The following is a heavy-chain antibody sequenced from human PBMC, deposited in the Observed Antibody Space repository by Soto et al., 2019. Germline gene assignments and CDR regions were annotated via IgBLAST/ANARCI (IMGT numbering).Heavy chain of an antibody. CDR2: INPSTGGT. Sequence: QEQLVQSGAEVKKPGASVRVSCRASGYVFSDFYLHWVRQAPGQGLEWMGWINPSTGGTKYAAKFQDRVIISSDTSITTVFLEMSRLKSDDTAVFFCARSKAKAGTGEFDSWGQGTQVTVSS. V-gene: IGHV1-2*02. D-gene: IGHD6-19*01. CDR3: ARSKAKAGTGEFDS. J-gene: IGHJ4*02. CDR1: GYVFSDFY.